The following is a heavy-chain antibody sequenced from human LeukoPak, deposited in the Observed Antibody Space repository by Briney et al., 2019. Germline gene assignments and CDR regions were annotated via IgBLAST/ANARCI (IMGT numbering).Heavy chain of an antibody. J-gene: IGHJ4*02. CDR1: GFAFSNAW. CDR3: AKAQSGSGGRSALH. Sequence: GGSLRLSCAASGFAFSNAWMSWVRQAPGKGLEWVGRIKSKTDGGTTDYAAPVKGRFTISRDDSKNTLYLQMNSLRAEDTAVYYCAKAQSGSGGRSALHWGQGTLVTVSS. D-gene: IGHD2-15*01. V-gene: IGHV3-15*01. CDR2: IKSKTDGGTT.